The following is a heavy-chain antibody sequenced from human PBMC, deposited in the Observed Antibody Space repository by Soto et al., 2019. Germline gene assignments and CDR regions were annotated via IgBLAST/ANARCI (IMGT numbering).Heavy chain of an antibody. CDR1: GFTCSNYW. J-gene: IGHJ4*02. CDR3: ARTIGNFWSGYYGY. Sequence: PGGSLRLSCAASGFTCSNYWMHWVRQAPGKGLVWVSRINSDGSSTYYADSVKGRFTISRDNAKDTMYLQMNSLRAEDTAVYYCARTIGNFWSGYYGYWGQGALVTVSS. V-gene: IGHV3-74*01. CDR2: INSDGSST. D-gene: IGHD3-3*01.